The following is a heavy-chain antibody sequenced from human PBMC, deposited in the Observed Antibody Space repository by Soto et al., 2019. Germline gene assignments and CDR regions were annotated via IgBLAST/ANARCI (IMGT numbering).Heavy chain of an antibody. J-gene: IGHJ4*02. D-gene: IGHD3-22*01. CDR1: GFTFSSYA. CDR2: ISGSGGST. CDR3: SSNLAETMIVVAEVGYFDY. V-gene: IGHV3-23*01. Sequence: GGSLRLSCAASGFTFSSYAMSWVRQAPGKGLERVSAISGSGGSTYYADSVKGRFTISRDNSKNTLYLQMNSLRAEDTAVYYCSSNLAETMIVVAEVGYFDYWGQGTLVTVSS.